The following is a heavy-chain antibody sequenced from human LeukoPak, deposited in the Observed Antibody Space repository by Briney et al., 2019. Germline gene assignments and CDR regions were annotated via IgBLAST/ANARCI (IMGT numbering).Heavy chain of an antibody. CDR3: ARGYWTRVTWSENRYYFDT. J-gene: IGHJ4*02. CDR2: TYSGGSN. V-gene: IGHV4-61*02. D-gene: IGHD2-8*01. CDR1: GDYICSAGYS. Sequence: PSQTLSLTCTVSGDYICSAGYSWGWIRQPAGKGLEWIGRTYSGGSNNFIPSLSSRVVISVDTSKHQFSLKLSSVTAADTDVYYCARGYWTRVTWSENRYYFDTWGQGTLVTVSS.